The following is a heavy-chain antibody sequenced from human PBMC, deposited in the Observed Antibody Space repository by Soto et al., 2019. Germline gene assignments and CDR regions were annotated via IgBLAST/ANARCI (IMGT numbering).Heavy chain of an antibody. CDR3: ARSRYTSGWWTPPFDY. CDR2: IYYSGST. V-gene: IGHV4-59*01. D-gene: IGHD6-19*01. J-gene: IGHJ4*02. CDR1: GGSIISYC. Sequence: SETLSLTCAVSGGSIISYCWSWIRQPPGKGLEWIGYIYYSGSTNYNPSLKSRVTISVDTSKNQFSLKLTSVTAADTAVYYCARSRYTSGWWTPPFDYWGQGTLVTVSS.